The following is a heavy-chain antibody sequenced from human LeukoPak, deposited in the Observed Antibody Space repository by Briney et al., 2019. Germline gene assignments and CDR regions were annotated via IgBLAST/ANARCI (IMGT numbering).Heavy chain of an antibody. V-gene: IGHV3-23*01. CDR2: ISASGGST. Sequence: QPGGSLRLSCAASGFTFSSYAMSWVRQAPGKGLEWVSAISASGGSTYYADSVKGRFTISRDNSKNTLYLQMDSLRADDTAVYYCAESPSGYYSYFGYWGQGALVTVSS. CDR1: GFTFSSYA. D-gene: IGHD3-9*01. J-gene: IGHJ4*02. CDR3: AESPSGYYSYFGY.